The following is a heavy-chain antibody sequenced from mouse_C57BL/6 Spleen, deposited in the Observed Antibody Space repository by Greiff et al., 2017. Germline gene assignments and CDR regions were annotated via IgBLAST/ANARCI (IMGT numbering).Heavy chain of an antibody. V-gene: IGHV1-76*01. J-gene: IGHJ3*01. Sequence: VQLQQSGAELVRPGASVKLSCKASGYTFTDYYINWVKQRPGQGLEWIARIYPGSGNTYYNEKFKGKATLTAEKSSSTAYMQLSSLTSEDSAVYFCARGEDYYGSKFAYWGQGTLVTVSA. CDR2: IYPGSGNT. D-gene: IGHD1-1*01. CDR3: ARGEDYYGSKFAY. CDR1: GYTFTDYY.